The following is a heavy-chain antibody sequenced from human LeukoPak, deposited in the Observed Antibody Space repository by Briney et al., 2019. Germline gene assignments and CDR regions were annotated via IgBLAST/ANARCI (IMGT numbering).Heavy chain of an antibody. J-gene: IGHJ3*02. CDR1: GFTFSSYA. CDR2: ISGSGGTT. D-gene: IGHD3-16*01. CDR3: ARRGGEGLRAFDI. Sequence: GGSLRLSCAASGFTFSSYAMSWVRQAPGKGLEWVSAISGSGGTTYYADSVKGRFTISRDNSKNTLYLQMNSLRVEGTAIYYCARRGGEGLRAFDIWGQGTMVTVSS. V-gene: IGHV3-23*01.